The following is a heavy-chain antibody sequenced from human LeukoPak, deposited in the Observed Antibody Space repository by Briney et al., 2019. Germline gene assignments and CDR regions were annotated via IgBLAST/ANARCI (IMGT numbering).Heavy chain of an antibody. Sequence: SETLSLTCTVSGGSISSYCWSWIRQPPGKGLEWIGYIYYSGSTNYNPSLKSRVTISVDTSKNQFSLKLSSVTAADTAVYYCASQRRGGSGSYWFDPWGQGTLVTVSS. CDR3: ASQRRGGSGSYWFDP. CDR2: IYYSGST. D-gene: IGHD3-10*01. J-gene: IGHJ5*02. V-gene: IGHV4-59*01. CDR1: GGSISSYC.